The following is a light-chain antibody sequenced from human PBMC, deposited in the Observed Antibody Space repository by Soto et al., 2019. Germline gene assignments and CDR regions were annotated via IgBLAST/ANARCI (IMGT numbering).Light chain of an antibody. CDR3: QKYNSAPQLT. V-gene: IGKV1-27*01. CDR2: AAS. CDR1: QGISNY. Sequence: IQLTQSPSSLSASVGDRVTITCRASQGISNYLAWYQQKPGKVPKLLIYAASTLQSGVPSRFSGSGSGTDFTLTISSLQPEDVATYYCQKYNSAPQLTFGGGTKVDIK. J-gene: IGKJ4*01.